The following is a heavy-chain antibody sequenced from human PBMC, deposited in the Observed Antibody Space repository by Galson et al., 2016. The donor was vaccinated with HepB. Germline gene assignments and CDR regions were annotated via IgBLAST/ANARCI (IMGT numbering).Heavy chain of an antibody. J-gene: IGHJ4*02. V-gene: IGHV4-59*01. D-gene: IGHD5-18*01. Sequence: SETLSLTCPVSGGFISSYYWSWVRQPPGKGLEWIGYIYYRGGTNYNSSLQSRVTISVATSKKQFSLKLSSVTAADTAVYYCARGPYSYGPFDYWGQGTLVTVSS. CDR2: IYYRGGT. CDR1: GGFISSYY. CDR3: ARGPYSYGPFDY.